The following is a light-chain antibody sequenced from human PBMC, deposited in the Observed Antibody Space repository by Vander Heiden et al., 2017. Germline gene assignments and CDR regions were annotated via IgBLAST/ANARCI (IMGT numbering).Light chain of an antibody. CDR1: SSNIGAGYD. CDR3: QAYDSSLGGSKGV. V-gene: IGLV1-40*01. Sequence: QSVLTQPPPVSGAPGPRVTIPCTVSSSNIGAGYDVHWYQQLPGTAPKLLSSGNSNRPSGVPDRFSGSKSGTSAYLAISGLQAEDEADYYGQAYDSSLGGSKGVFGGGTKLTVL. CDR2: GNS. J-gene: IGLJ2*01.